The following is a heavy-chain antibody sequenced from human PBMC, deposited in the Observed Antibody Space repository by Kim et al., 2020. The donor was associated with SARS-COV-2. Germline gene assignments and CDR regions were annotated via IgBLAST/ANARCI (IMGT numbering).Heavy chain of an antibody. CDR2: GTT. Sequence: GTTEDAESVKGRFTIARDDSKSHAYLQMNRLNTEDTAVYYCTRYSYGPFDYWGQGTLVTVSS. D-gene: IGHD5-18*01. CDR3: TRYSYGPFDY. J-gene: IGHJ4*02. V-gene: IGHV3-49*02.